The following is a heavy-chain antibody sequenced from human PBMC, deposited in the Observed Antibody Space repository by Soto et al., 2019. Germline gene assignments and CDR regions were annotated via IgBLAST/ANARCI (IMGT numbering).Heavy chain of an antibody. CDR2: IDPSDSYV. CDR1: GYSFTAYW. Sequence: GESLKISCQASGYSFTAYWITWVRQMPGKGLEWMATIDPSDSYVDYSPSFRGHVTFSVDRSITTVSLQWNSLKASDSAMYFCTRRASSSFYHFDFWGQGALVTVSS. CDR3: TRRASSSFYHFDF. V-gene: IGHV5-10-1*01. D-gene: IGHD2-2*01. J-gene: IGHJ4*02.